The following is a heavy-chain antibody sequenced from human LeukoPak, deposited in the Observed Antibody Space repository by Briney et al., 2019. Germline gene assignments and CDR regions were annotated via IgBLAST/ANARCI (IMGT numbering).Heavy chain of an antibody. J-gene: IGHJ4*02. CDR2: INSDGINP. CDR1: GFTFSSYW. V-gene: IGHV3-74*01. CDR3: ARETELPWLPVY. D-gene: IGHD5-18*01. Sequence: PGGSLRLSCAASGFTFSSYWMQWVRHVPGRGPVWVSRINSDGINPDYAHFVKGRFIVSRDNAKSTMYLQMNSLRDEDTAVYYCARETELPWLPVYWGQGALVTVSS.